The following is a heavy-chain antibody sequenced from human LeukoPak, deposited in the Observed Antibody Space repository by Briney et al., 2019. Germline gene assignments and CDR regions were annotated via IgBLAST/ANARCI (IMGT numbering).Heavy chain of an antibody. Sequence: SETLSLTCAVSGASINNNYWTWVRQPPGKGLEWIGYIYSNGNTNYNPSLKGRVTMSIETSKNQFSLQLPSVAAADTAVYYCASGTFDGPLYGTYWYFHVWGRGTLVTVSS. J-gene: IGHJ2*01. V-gene: IGHV4-59*01. CDR3: ASGTFDGPLYGTYWYFHV. D-gene: IGHD1-14*01. CDR1: GASINNNY. CDR2: IYSNGNT.